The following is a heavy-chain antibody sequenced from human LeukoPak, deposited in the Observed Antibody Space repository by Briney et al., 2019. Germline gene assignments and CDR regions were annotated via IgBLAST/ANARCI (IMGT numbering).Heavy chain of an antibody. J-gene: IGHJ3*02. CDR1: GFTFSDYY. Sequence: GGSLRLSCAASGFTFSDYYMSWIRQAPGKGLEWVSYISSSGSTIYYADSVKGRFTISRDNAKNSLYLQMNSLRAEDTAVYYCARGDDSVTWNDAFDIWGQGTMVTVSS. V-gene: IGHV3-11*01. D-gene: IGHD1-1*01. CDR3: ARGDDSVTWNDAFDI. CDR2: ISSSGSTI.